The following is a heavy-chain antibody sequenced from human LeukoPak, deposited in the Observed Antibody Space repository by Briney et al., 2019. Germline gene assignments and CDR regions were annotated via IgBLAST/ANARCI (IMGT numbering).Heavy chain of an antibody. CDR3: IRGAFNYNDGYYHGMDV. J-gene: IGHJ6*04. Sequence: APVKVSCKASGYTFTSYAMHWVRQAPGQRLEWMGWINAGNGNTKYSQKFQGRVTITADKSTSTAYMELSSLRSEDTAVYYCIRGAFNYNDGYYHGMDVWGKGTTVTASS. D-gene: IGHD1-1*01. CDR1: GYTFTSYA. V-gene: IGHV1-3*01. CDR2: INAGNGNT.